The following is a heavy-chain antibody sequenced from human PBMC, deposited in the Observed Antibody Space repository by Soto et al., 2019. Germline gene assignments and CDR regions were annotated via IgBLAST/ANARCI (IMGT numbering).Heavy chain of an antibody. Sequence: QVQLQESGPGLVKPSETLSLTCTVSGGSISSYYWSWIRQPPGKGLEWIGYIYYSGSTNYNPSLKSRVTISVDTSKNQFSLKLSSVTAADTAVYYCARQSLRCSGGSCFDYYYYYMDVWGKGTTVTVSS. CDR2: IYYSGST. CDR3: ARQSLRCSGGSCFDYYYYYMDV. J-gene: IGHJ6*03. CDR1: GGSISSYY. D-gene: IGHD2-15*01. V-gene: IGHV4-59*08.